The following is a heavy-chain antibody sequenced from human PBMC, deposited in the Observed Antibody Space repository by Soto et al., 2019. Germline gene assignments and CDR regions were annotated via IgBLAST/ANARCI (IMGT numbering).Heavy chain of an antibody. CDR2: IKQDGSEK. CDR1: GLTFSSYW. Sequence: EVQLEESGGGLVQPGGSLRLSCAASGLTFSSYWMNWVRQAPGKGLEWVANIKQDGSEKYYVDSVKGRFTISRDNAKNSLYLQMNNLRAEDTAVYYCARDLFVDWCQGTLVSVSS. V-gene: IGHV3-7*01. J-gene: IGHJ4*02. CDR3: ARDLFVD.